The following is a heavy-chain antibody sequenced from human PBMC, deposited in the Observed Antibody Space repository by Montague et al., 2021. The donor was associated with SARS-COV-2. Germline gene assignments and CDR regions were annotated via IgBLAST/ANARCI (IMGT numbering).Heavy chain of an antibody. J-gene: IGHJ5*02. CDR3: ARFFRSGTTSAVDR. D-gene: IGHD1-14*01. Sequence: SETLSLTCGVSGGSIMDYHWSWIRQPPGKGLEWIGDVRDSRGTNYNPTVTSRVTISLDTSKAQFSLMLTSVTAADTAVYYCARFFRSGTTSAVDRWGPGILVSVSS. V-gene: IGHV4-59*01. CDR1: GGSIMDYH. CDR2: VRDSRGT.